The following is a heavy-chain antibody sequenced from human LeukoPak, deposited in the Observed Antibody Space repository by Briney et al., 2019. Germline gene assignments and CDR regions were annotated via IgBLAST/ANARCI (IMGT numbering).Heavy chain of an antibody. Sequence: VASVKVSCKASGGTFSSYAISWVRQAPGQGLEWMGRIIPILGIANYAQKFQGRVTITADKSTSTAYMELSSLRSEDTAVYYCARTTGGYIYYYYGMDVWGQGTTVTVSS. V-gene: IGHV1-69*04. D-gene: IGHD2-2*02. J-gene: IGHJ6*02. CDR1: GGTFSSYA. CDR3: ARTTGGYIYYYYGMDV. CDR2: IIPILGIA.